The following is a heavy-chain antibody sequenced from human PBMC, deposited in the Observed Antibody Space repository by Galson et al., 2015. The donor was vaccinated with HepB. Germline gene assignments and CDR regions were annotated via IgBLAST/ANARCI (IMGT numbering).Heavy chain of an antibody. CDR3: AREGVDIVVVPAARGGLGY. D-gene: IGHD2-2*03. Sequence: SVKVSCKASGYTFTSYYMHWVRQAPGQGLEWMGIINPSGGSTSYAQKFQGRVTMTRDTSTSTVYMELSSLRSEDTAVYYCAREGVDIVVVPAARGGLGYWGQGTLVTVSS. CDR2: INPSGGST. V-gene: IGHV1-46*01. J-gene: IGHJ4*02. CDR1: GYTFTSYY.